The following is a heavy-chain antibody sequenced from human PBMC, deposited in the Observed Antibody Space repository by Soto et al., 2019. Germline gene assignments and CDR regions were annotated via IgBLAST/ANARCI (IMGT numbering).Heavy chain of an antibody. V-gene: IGHV1-3*01. CDR1: EYTFTNYP. CDR3: ACSSERGH. Sequence: VQLVQSGAEVKKPGASVKVSCKASEYTFTNYPIHWVRQAPGQGLEWMGWINVGNGNTKYSQKYQGRVTLTRDTSASTAYMELSSLGSEDTAVYYCACSSERGHWGQGTLVTVSS. D-gene: IGHD2-15*01. CDR2: INVGNGNT. J-gene: IGHJ4*02.